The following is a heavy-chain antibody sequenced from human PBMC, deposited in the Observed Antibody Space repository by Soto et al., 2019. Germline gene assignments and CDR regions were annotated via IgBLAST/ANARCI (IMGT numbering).Heavy chain of an antibody. CDR1: GSPFIRTD. V-gene: IGHV1-8*01. Sequence: VKVSCKASGSPFIRTDINGVRQAIGQGLGWMGWMNPNRGNTGYAQKFQGRVTMTRNTPISTAYMELSSLRSEDTAVYYCAWSPTVTLPLNYYYYYMDVWGKGTTVTVSS. D-gene: IGHD4-4*01. J-gene: IGHJ6*03. CDR2: MNPNRGNT. CDR3: AWSPTVTLPLNYYYYYMDV.